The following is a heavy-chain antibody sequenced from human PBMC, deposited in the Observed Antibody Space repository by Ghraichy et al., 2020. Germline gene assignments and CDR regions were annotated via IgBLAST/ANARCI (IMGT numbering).Heavy chain of an antibody. D-gene: IGHD2-15*01. V-gene: IGHV3-33*01. CDR2: IWYDGSNK. CDR3: ARDLTWYDY. Sequence: GESLNISCAASGFTFSSYGMHWVRQAPGKGLEWVAVIWYDGSNKYYADSVKGRFTISRDNSKNTLYLQMNSLRAEDTAVYYCARDLTWYDYWGQGTLVTVSS. J-gene: IGHJ4*02. CDR1: GFTFSSYG.